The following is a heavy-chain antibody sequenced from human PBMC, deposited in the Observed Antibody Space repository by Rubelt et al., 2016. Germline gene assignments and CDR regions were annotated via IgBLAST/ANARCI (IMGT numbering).Heavy chain of an antibody. V-gene: IGHV3-30*04. CDR3: ARRCDYFDY. CDR2: ISYDGSNK. Sequence: QVQLVESGGGVVQPGRSLRLSCAASGFTFSSYAMHWVRQAPGKGLEWVAVISYDGSNKYYAYSVKGRFTISRDKSKNTLYLQMNSLRAEDTAVYYCARRCDYFDYWGQGALVPVSS. CDR1: GFTFSSYA. J-gene: IGHJ4*02.